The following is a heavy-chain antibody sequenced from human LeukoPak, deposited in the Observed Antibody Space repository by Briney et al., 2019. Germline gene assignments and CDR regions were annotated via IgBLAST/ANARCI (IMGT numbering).Heavy chain of an antibody. CDR2: IYYSGST. CDR3: ARAVRDRGVILPWFDP. CDR1: GGSISSSY. Sequence: SETLSLTCTVSGGSISSSYWSWIRQPPGKGLEWIGYIYYSGSTNYNPSLKSRVTISVGTSKNQFSLKLSSVIAADTAVYYCARAVRDRGVILPWFDPWGQGTLVTVSS. V-gene: IGHV4-59*01. J-gene: IGHJ5*02. D-gene: IGHD3-10*01.